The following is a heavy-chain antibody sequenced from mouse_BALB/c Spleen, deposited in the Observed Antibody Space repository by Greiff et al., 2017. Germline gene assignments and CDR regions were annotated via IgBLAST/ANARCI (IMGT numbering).Heavy chain of an antibody. D-gene: IGHD1-1*01. J-gene: IGHJ2*01. CDR3: ARGWYYGSSGFDY. Sequence: EVQLVESGGGLVKPGGSLKLSCAASGFTFSSYAMSWVRQTPEKRLEWVASISSGGSTYYPDSVKGRFTISRDNARNILYLQMSSLRSEDTAMYYCARGWYYGSSGFDYWGQGTTLTVSS. V-gene: IGHV5-6-5*01. CDR2: ISSGGST. CDR1: GFTFSSYA.